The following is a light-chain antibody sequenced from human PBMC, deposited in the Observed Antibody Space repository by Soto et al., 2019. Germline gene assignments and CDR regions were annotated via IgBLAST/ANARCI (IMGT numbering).Light chain of an antibody. CDR2: AAA. J-gene: IGKJ2*01. Sequence: DIQMTQSPSSLSASIGDTITISCRASQNIERYLNWYQQKEGRAPQLLMFAAANLESGVPSRFRGSGSGTDCTLTISSLQPEDFATYYCQQTHSTIHSFGQGTKVDIK. CDR3: QQTHSTIHS. V-gene: IGKV1-39*01. CDR1: QNIERY.